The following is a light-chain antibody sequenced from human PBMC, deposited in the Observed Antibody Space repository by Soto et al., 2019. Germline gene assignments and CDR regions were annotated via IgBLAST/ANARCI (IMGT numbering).Light chain of an antibody. Sequence: VVITQSPATLSVSPGERVVLSCRASQSLGTSLAWYHHKPGQAPRLLLYEASIRATGIPARFSGSGSGTDFTLSISSLEPEDFAVYYCQQRSNWPPITFGQGTRLEI. V-gene: IGKV3-11*01. CDR1: QSLGTS. CDR3: QQRSNWPPIT. CDR2: EAS. J-gene: IGKJ5*01.